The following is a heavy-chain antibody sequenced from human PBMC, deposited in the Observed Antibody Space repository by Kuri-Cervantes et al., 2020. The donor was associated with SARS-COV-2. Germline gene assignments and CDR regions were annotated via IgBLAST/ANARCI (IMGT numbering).Heavy chain of an antibody. D-gene: IGHD3-10*01. V-gene: IGHV3-23*01. J-gene: IGHJ6*02. CDR2: IRGSGGST. Sequence: GESLKISCAASGFTFSSYAMSWVRQAPGKGLEWVSAIRGSGGSTYYADSVKGRFTISRDNSKNTLYLQMNSLRAEDTAIYYCAKDWRQRITMVRGVNYGMDVWGQGTTVTVSS. CDR3: AKDWRQRITMVRGVNYGMDV. CDR1: GFTFSSYA.